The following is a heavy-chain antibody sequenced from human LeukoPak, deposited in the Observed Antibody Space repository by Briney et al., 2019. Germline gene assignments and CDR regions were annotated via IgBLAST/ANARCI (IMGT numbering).Heavy chain of an antibody. Sequence: SVKVSCKASGGTFSSYAISWVRQAPGQGLGWMGRIIPIFGTANYAQKFQGRVTITTDESTSTVYMELSSLRSEDTAVYYCARGPPDLSGYSDYWGQGTLVTVSS. CDR3: ARGPPDLSGYSDY. CDR1: GGTFSSYA. J-gene: IGHJ4*02. D-gene: IGHD3-22*01. CDR2: IIPIFGTA. V-gene: IGHV1-69*05.